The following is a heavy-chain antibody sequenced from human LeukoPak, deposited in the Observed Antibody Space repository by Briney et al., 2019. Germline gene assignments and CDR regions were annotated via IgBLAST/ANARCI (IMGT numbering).Heavy chain of an antibody. V-gene: IGHV4-30-4*01. D-gene: IGHD3-3*01. CDR2: IYYSGST. Sequence: SETLSLTCTVSGGSISSGDDYWSWIRQPPGKGLEWIGYIYYSGSTYYNPSLKSRVTISIDRSKNQFSLKLSSVTAADTAVYYCARDGRQYYDFWRHFDYWGQGTMVTVSS. CDR3: ARDGRQYYDFWRHFDY. J-gene: IGHJ4*02. CDR1: GGSISSGDDY.